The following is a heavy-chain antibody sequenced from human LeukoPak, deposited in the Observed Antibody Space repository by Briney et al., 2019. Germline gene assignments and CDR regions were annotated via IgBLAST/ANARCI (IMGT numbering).Heavy chain of an antibody. Sequence: PSEMLSLTCTVSGGFMNGFYWTWGRQPPGEVLELSGNLYYSASTDYDPSLKSRVTISRDTSKNQVSLEVRTLTAADTAVYYCARGALSSSCSDHWGPGTLVTVSS. CDR3: ARGALSSSCSDH. CDR1: GGFMNGFY. J-gene: IGHJ5*02. V-gene: IGHV4-59*01. D-gene: IGHD6-13*01. CDR2: LYYSAST.